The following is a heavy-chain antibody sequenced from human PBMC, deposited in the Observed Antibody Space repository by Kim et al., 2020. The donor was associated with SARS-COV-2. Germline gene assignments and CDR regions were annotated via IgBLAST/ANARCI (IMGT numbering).Heavy chain of an antibody. CDR3: ARLLVKYFDKTSYFDY. D-gene: IGHD3-9*01. Sequence: SETLSLTCTVSGDSISSNSYYWVWIRQPPGKGPEWIGSIYYSGSTFYNPSLKSRMTMSVDTSRNQFSLKAFSVTASDTAVYYCARLLVKYFDKTSYFDYWGQGTLVTVSS. V-gene: IGHV4-39*01. J-gene: IGHJ4*02. CDR1: GDSISSNSYY. CDR2: IYYSGST.